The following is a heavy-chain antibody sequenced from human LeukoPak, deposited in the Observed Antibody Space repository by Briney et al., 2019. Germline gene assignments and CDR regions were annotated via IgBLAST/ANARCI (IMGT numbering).Heavy chain of an antibody. CDR3: ARGASNAPTDY. CDR2: ISSSSNYI. D-gene: IGHD1-1*01. Sequence: GGSLRLSCAASGFTFSSYSMNWVRQAPGKGLEWVSSISSSSNYIYYADPVKGRFTISRDNAKNSLYLQMNSLRAEDTAVYYCARGASNAPTDYWGQGTLVTVSS. J-gene: IGHJ4*02. CDR1: GFTFSSYS. V-gene: IGHV3-21*01.